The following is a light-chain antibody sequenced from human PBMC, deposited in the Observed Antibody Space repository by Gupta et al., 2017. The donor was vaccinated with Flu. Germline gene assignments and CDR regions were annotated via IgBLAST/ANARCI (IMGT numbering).Light chain of an antibody. CDR3: QAWDSSTVV. J-gene: IGLJ2*01. Sequence: SYELTQPPSVSVSPGQTASITCSGDKLGDKYACWYHQKPGQSPVLVIYEDNKRPSGIPERFSGSRSGNTATLTISGTQAMDEADYYCQAWDSSTVVFGGGTKLTVL. V-gene: IGLV3-1*01. CDR1: KLGDKY. CDR2: EDN.